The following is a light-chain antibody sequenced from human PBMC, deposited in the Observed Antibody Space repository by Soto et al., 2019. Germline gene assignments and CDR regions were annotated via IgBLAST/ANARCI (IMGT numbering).Light chain of an antibody. CDR1: QSVSSNY. J-gene: IGKJ1*01. V-gene: IGKV3-20*01. CDR2: GAS. Sequence: EIVFTQSPGTLSLSPGERATLSFRATQSVSSNYLAWYQQKSGQAPRLLIYGASNRATGIPDRFSGSGSGTDFTLTISRLEPEDFAVYYCQQYGSSGTFGQGTKVDI. CDR3: QQYGSSGT.